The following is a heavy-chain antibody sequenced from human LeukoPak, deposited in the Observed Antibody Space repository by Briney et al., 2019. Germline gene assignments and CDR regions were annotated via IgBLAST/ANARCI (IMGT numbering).Heavy chain of an antibody. CDR3: ARGKILRYFDWLLEDCFDY. J-gene: IGHJ4*02. D-gene: IGHD3-9*01. V-gene: IGHV1-46*01. CDR2: INPSGGST. CDR1: GYTFTSYY. Sequence: ASVKVSCKASGYTFTSYYMHWVRQAPGQGLEWMGIINPSGGSTSYAQKFQGRVTTTRDMSTSTVYMELSSLRSEDTAVYYCARGKILRYFDWLLEDCFDYWGQGTLVTVSS.